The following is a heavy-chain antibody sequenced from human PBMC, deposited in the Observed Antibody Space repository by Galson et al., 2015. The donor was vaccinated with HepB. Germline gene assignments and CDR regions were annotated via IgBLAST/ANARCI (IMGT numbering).Heavy chain of an antibody. Sequence: SVKVSCKASGGTFSSYAISWMRQAPGQGLEWMGGIIPIFGTANYAQKFQGRVTITADESTSTAYMELSSLRSEDTAVYYCARPFYGGNSDLGYFDLWGRGTLVTVSS. CDR1: GGTFSSYA. CDR3: ARPFYGGNSDLGYFDL. V-gene: IGHV1-69*13. D-gene: IGHD4-23*01. J-gene: IGHJ2*01. CDR2: IIPIFGTA.